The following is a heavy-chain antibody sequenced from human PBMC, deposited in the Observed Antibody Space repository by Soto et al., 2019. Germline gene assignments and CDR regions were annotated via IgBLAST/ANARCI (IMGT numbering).Heavy chain of an antibody. V-gene: IGHV3-48*03. CDR1: GFTFSSYE. CDR3: ATHASGRFLEWLLSAPFYYYGMDV. J-gene: IGHJ6*02. CDR2: ISSSGSTI. Sequence: GGSLRLSCAASGFTFSSYEMNWVRQAPGKGLEWVSYISSSGSTIYYADSVKGRFTISRDNAKNSLYLQMNSLRAEDTAVYYCATHASGRFLEWLLSAPFYYYGMDVWGQGTTVTVSS. D-gene: IGHD3-3*01.